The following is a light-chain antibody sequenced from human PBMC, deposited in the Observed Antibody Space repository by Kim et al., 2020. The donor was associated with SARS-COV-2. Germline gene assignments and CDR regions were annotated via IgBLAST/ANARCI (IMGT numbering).Light chain of an antibody. CDR2: YDS. J-gene: IGLJ3*02. V-gene: IGLV3-21*04. CDR3: QVWDSSSDRV. CDR1: NIGSKS. Sequence: SYELTHPPSVSVATGKTARITCGGNNIGSKSVHWYQQKPGQAPVLVIYYDSDRPSGIPERFSGSNSGNTATLTISRVEAGDEADYYCQVWDSSSDRVFGGGTKLTVL.